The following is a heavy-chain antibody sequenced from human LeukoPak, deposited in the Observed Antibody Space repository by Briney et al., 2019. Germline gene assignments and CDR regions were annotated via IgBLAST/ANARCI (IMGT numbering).Heavy chain of an antibody. V-gene: IGHV1-18*01. CDR3: ARVPITIFGVVIIPYDY. J-gene: IGHJ4*02. D-gene: IGHD3-3*01. CDR1: GYTFTSYG. CDR2: ISAYNGNT. Sequence: ASVKVSXKASGYTFTSYGISWVRQAPGQGLEWMGWISAYNGNTNYAQKLQGRVTMTTDTSTSTAYMELRSLRSDDTAVYYCARVPITIFGVVIIPYDYWGQGTLVTVSS.